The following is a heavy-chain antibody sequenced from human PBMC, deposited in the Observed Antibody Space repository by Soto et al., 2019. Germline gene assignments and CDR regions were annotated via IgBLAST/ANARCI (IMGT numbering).Heavy chain of an antibody. CDR2: IYHSGTT. J-gene: IGHJ4*02. D-gene: IGHD3-22*01. CDR3: ACLLYDSRGYYSCDY. V-gene: IGHV4-38-2*01. CDR1: GYSISSGHY. Sequence: PSETLSLTCAVSGYSISSGHYRGWIRQPPGKGLEWIGSIYHSGTTYDNPSLKSRVTISVDMSKNQFSLKLSSVTAADTAVDYCACLLYDSRGYYSCDYWGQGALVSLSS.